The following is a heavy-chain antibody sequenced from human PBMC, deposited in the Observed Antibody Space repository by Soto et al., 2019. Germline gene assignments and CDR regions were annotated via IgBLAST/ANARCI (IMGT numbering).Heavy chain of an antibody. CDR3: ARSPYSSGSNSPIDS. J-gene: IGHJ4*02. CDR2: INPSGGST. Sequence: ASVKVSCKASGYTFTYYYIHWVRQAPGQGLEWMGIINPSGGSTSYAQNFQGRVTMTRDTSTSTVYMELSSLRSDDTAVYYCARSPYSSGSNSPIDSWGQETLVTVSS. CDR1: GYTFTYYY. V-gene: IGHV1-46*01. D-gene: IGHD3-22*01.